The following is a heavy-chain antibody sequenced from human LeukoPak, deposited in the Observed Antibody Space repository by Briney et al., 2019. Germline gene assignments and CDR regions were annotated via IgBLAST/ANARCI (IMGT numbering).Heavy chain of an antibody. CDR1: GGSISSSSYY. D-gene: IGHD6-19*01. J-gene: IGHJ4*02. CDR3: ARHDVAVAAPWDY. V-gene: IGHV4-39*01. Sequence: PSETLSLTCAVSGGSISSSSYYWGWIRQPPGKGLEWIGSIYYSGCTYYNPSLKSRVTISVDTSKNQFSLKLSSVTAADTAVYYCARHDVAVAAPWDYWGQGTLVTVSS. CDR2: IYYSGCT.